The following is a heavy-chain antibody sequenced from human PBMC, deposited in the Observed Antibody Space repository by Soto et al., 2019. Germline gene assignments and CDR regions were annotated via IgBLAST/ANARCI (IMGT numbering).Heavy chain of an antibody. CDR2: MNPNSGNT. J-gene: IGHJ6*02. V-gene: IGHV1-8*01. Sequence: ASVKVSCKASGYTFTSYDINWVRQATGQGLEWMGWMNPNSGNTGYAQKFQGRVTMTRNTSISTAYMELSSLRSEDTAVYYCWFYDYVWGSPPQWYGMDVWGQGTTVTVSS. CDR1: GYTFTSYD. CDR3: WFYDYVWGSPPQWYGMDV. D-gene: IGHD3-16*01.